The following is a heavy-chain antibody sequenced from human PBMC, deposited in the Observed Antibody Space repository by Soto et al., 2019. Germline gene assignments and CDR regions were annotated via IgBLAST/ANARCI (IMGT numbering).Heavy chain of an antibody. CDR3: ARDRGAGTPFDY. J-gene: IGHJ4*02. CDR2: IDNDGRTT. V-gene: IGHV3-74*01. D-gene: IGHD6-19*01. CDR1: LPSYW. Sequence: LPSYWIHWVRQVPGKGLVWVSRIDNDGRTTKYADSVRGRFTISRDNAKNTLYLQMNSLSAEDTAVYYCARDRGAGTPFDYWGQGTLVTVSS.